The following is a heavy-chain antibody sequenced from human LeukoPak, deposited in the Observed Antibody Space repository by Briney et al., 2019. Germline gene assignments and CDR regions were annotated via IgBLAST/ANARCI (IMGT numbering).Heavy chain of an antibody. D-gene: IGHD3-3*01. Sequence: SETLSLTCTVSGGSISSYYWSWIRQPAGKKLEWIGRIYSSGGTNYNLSLKGRVTMSVDTSKNQFSLKLSSVTAADTALYYCARGYSTYFDYWGQGTLVTVSS. CDR3: ARGYSTYFDY. V-gene: IGHV4-4*07. CDR2: IYSSGGT. CDR1: GGSISSYY. J-gene: IGHJ4*02.